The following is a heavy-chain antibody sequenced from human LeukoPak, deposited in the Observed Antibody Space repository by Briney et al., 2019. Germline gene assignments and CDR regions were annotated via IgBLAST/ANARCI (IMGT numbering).Heavy chain of an antibody. CDR1: GGSISSSSYY. D-gene: IGHD1-26*01. CDR3: ARAQWELTDY. J-gene: IGHJ4*02. CDR2: IYYSGST. V-gene: IGHV4-39*01. Sequence: SEILSLTCTVSGGSISSSSYYWGWIRQPPGKGLEWIGSIYYSGSTYYNPSLKSRVTISVDTSKNQFSLKLSSVTAADTAVYYCARAQWELTDYWGQGTLVTVSS.